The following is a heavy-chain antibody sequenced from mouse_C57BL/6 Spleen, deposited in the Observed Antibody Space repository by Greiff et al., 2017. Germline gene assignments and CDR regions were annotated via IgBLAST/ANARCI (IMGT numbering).Heavy chain of an antibody. CDR1: GYSITSGYY. V-gene: IGHV3-6*01. D-gene: IGHD2-3*01. CDR3: AGERDEGYSPFAY. J-gene: IGHJ3*01. Sequence: EVKLQESGPGLVKPSQSLSLTCSVTGYSITSGYYWNWIRQFPGNKLEWMGYISYDGSNNYNPSLKNRISITRDTSKNQFFLKLNSVTTEDTATYYGAGERDEGYSPFAYWGQGTLVTVAA. CDR2: ISYDGSN.